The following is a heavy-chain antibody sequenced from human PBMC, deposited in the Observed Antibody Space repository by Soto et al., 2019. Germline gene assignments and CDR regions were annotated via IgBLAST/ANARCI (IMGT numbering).Heavy chain of an antibody. CDR1: GGSISSYY. V-gene: IGHV4-59*01. D-gene: IGHD2-2*01. Sequence: SETLSLTCTVSGGSISSYYWSWIRQPPGKGLEWIGYIYYIGSTNYNPSLKSRVTISVDTSKNQFSLKLSSVTAADTAVYYCARGPRRQLLNWFDPWGQGTLVTVSS. CDR3: ARGPRRQLLNWFDP. J-gene: IGHJ5*02. CDR2: IYYIGST.